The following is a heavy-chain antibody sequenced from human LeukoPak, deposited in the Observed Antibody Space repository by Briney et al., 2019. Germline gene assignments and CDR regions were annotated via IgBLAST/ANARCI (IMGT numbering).Heavy chain of an antibody. J-gene: IGHJ4*02. D-gene: IGHD4/OR15-4a*01. CDR3: ARRAGAYSHPYDY. CDR2: IGGSGGTT. CDR1: GFTFSRYA. Sequence: GGSLRLSCAASGFTFSRYAMSWVRQAPGKGLEWVSSIGGSGGTTYYADSVQGRFTISRDNSKNTLYLQMNSLRAEDTAVYYCARRAGAYSHPYDYWGQGTLVTVSS. V-gene: IGHV3-23*01.